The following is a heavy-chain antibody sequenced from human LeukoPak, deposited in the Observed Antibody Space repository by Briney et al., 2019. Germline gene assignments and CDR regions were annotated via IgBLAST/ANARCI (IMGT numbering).Heavy chain of an antibody. V-gene: IGHV3-7*01. CDR2: IKEDGSDK. Sequence: GGSLRLSCAASGFTFSSYWMKWVRQAPGKGLEWVANIKEDGSDKYYVDSVKGRFTISRDNAKTSLYLQMNNLRAEDSSIYYCARGNMVRGVYDYWGQGTQVTVSS. CDR1: GFTFSSYW. CDR3: ARGNMVRGVYDY. J-gene: IGHJ4*02. D-gene: IGHD3-10*01.